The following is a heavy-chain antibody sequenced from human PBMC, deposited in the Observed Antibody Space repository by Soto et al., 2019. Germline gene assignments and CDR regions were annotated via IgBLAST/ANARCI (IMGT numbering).Heavy chain of an antibody. Sequence: EESLRLSCAASGFPFSDYYMSWIRQAPGKGLEWVSHITNSGSTKYYADSVKGRFTISRDNAKNSLFLQMNSLRAEDTAVYYCARTLAARFDYWGQGTPVTVSS. CDR3: ARTLAARFDY. CDR2: ITNSGSTK. D-gene: IGHD6-6*01. CDR1: GFPFSDYY. J-gene: IGHJ4*02. V-gene: IGHV3-11*01.